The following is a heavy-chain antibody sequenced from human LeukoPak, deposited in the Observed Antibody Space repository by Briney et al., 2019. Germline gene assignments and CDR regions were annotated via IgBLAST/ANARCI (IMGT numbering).Heavy chain of an antibody. Sequence: SETPSLTCAVSGGSISSGGYSWSWIRQPPGKGLEWIGYIYHSGSTYYNPSLKSRVTISVDRSKNQFSLKLSSVTAADTAVYYCARAAARGYNWFDPWGQGTLVTVSS. CDR2: IYHSGST. D-gene: IGHD6-6*01. CDR3: ARAAARGYNWFDP. J-gene: IGHJ5*02. V-gene: IGHV4-30-2*01. CDR1: GGSISSGGYS.